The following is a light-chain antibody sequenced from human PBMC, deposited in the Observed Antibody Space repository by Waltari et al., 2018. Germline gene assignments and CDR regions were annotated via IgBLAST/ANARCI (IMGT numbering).Light chain of an antibody. CDR2: DVS. CDR3: SSYTTSNNYVV. Sequence: QSALTQPASVSGSPGQSITIPCTGARSDIGGSNYVSWYQQHPVKAPKVVIYDVSKRPSGVSSRFSGSKSGNTASLTISGLQAEDEADYYCSSYTTSNNYVVFGGGTKLTVL. CDR1: RSDIGGSNY. J-gene: IGLJ2*01. V-gene: IGLV2-14*01.